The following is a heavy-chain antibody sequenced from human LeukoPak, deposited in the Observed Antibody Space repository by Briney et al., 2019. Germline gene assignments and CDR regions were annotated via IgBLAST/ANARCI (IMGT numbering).Heavy chain of an antibody. D-gene: IGHD2-15*01. J-gene: IGHJ5*02. V-gene: IGHV4-30-2*01. CDR2: IYHSGST. CDR1: GVSISSGGYY. CDR3: ARGANLYCSGGSCSLGWFDP. Sequence: SETLSLTCTVSGVSISSGGYYWSWLRQPPGKGLEWIGYIYHSGSTYYNPSLKSRVSISVDRSKNQFSLKLSSVTAADTAVYYCARGANLYCSGGSCSLGWFDPWGQGTLVTVSS.